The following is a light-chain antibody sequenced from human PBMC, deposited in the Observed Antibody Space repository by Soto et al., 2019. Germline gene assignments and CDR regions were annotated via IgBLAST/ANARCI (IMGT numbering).Light chain of an antibody. CDR2: EVS. CDR3: SSYTSSSTYV. J-gene: IGLJ1*01. CDR1: SSDVGGYNY. Sequence: QPALTQPASVSGSPGQSITISCTGTSSDVGGYNYVSWYQQPPGKAPKLMIYEVSSRPSGVSNRFSGSKSGNTASLTISGLQAEDEADYYCSSYTSSSTYVFGTGTKVTVL. V-gene: IGLV2-14*01.